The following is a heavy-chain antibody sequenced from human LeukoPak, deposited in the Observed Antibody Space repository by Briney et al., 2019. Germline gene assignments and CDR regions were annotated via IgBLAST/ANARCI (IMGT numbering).Heavy chain of an antibody. CDR3: AKEGGPGYYDY. J-gene: IGHJ4*02. CDR1: GLTFSNYA. CDR2: ISGNDGSS. Sequence: GGSLRLSCAASGLTFSNYAMGWVRQTPAKGLEWVSSISGNDGSSYYADSVKGRFTVSRVNSQNTLFLQMNRLRAEDTAVYYCAKEGGPGYYDYWGQGTLVTVSS. D-gene: IGHD3-10*01. V-gene: IGHV3-23*01.